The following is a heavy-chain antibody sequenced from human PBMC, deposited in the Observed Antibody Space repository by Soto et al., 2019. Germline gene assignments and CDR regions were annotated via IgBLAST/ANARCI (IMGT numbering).Heavy chain of an antibody. CDR3: ARDAGEDWGYYYYGMDV. V-gene: IGHV1-18*01. CDR1: GYTFTSYG. Sequence: ASVKVSCKASGYTFTSYGISWVRRAPGQGLEWMGWISAYNGNTNYAQKLQGRVTMTTDTSTSTAYMELRSLRSDDTAVYYCARDAGEDWGYYYYGMDVWGQGTTVPVSS. J-gene: IGHJ6*02. CDR2: ISAYNGNT. D-gene: IGHD3-16*01.